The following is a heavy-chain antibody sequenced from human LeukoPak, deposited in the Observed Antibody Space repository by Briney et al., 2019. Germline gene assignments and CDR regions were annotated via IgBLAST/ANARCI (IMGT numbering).Heavy chain of an antibody. Sequence: SETLSLTCAVSGYSISSGYYWGWIRQPPGKGLEWIGSIYHSGSTYYNPSLKSRATISVDTSKNQFSLKLSSVTAADTAVYYCARRIDYGSGKIDYWGQGTLVAVSS. CDR2: IYHSGST. CDR1: GYSISSGYY. J-gene: IGHJ4*02. D-gene: IGHD3-10*01. CDR3: ARRIDYGSGKIDY. V-gene: IGHV4-38-2*01.